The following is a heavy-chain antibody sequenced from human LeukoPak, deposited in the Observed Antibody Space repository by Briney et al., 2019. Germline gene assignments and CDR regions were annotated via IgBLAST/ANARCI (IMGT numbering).Heavy chain of an antibody. J-gene: IGHJ5*02. Sequence: GGSLRLSCAASGFTFSSYAMSWVRPAPGKGLEWVSAISGSGGSTYYADSVKGRFTISRDNSKNTLYLQMNSLRAEDTAVYYCAKDKVGATNLNWFDPWGQGTLVTVSS. CDR2: ISGSGGST. V-gene: IGHV3-23*01. D-gene: IGHD1-26*01. CDR3: AKDKVGATNLNWFDP. CDR1: GFTFSSYA.